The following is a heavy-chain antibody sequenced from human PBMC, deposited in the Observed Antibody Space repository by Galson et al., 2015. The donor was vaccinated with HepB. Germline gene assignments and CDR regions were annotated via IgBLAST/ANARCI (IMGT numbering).Heavy chain of an antibody. D-gene: IGHD3-22*01. V-gene: IGHV2-5*02. CDR1: GLSHSSSGVG. CDR2: IYWDDDK. Sequence: PALVKPTQTLTLTCTFSGLSHSSSGVGVGWIRQPPGKALEWLALIYWDDDKRYSPSLKSRLTVTKNTSKNQVVLTMTNMDPVDTATYFCAHHRGGGYNYWSQGTLVTVSS. J-gene: IGHJ4*02. CDR3: AHHRGGGYNY.